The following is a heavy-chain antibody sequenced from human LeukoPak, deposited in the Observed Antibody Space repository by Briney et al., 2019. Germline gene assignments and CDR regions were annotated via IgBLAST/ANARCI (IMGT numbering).Heavy chain of an antibody. CDR1: GFTFSSYS. CDR2: ISSSSSYI. CDR3: ARDGAITGTTELDY. Sequence: SGGSLRLSCAASGFTFSSYSMTWVRQAPGKGLEWVSSISSSSSYIYYADSVKGRFTISRDNAKNSLYLQMNSLRAEDTAVYYCARDGAITGTTELDYWGQGTLVTVSS. V-gene: IGHV3-21*01. J-gene: IGHJ4*02. D-gene: IGHD1-7*01.